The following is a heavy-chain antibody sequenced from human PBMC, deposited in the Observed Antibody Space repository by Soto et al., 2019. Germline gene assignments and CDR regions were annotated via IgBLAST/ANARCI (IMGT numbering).Heavy chain of an antibody. Sequence: GGSLRLSCAASGFTVSSNYMSWVRQAPGKGLEWVSVTYSGGSTYYADSVKGRFTISRDNSKNTLYLQMNSLRADDTAVYYCARDRGVGPADYYYGMDVWGQGTTVTVSS. D-gene: IGHD2-2*01. CDR1: GFTVSSNY. J-gene: IGHJ6*02. CDR3: ARDRGVGPADYYYGMDV. V-gene: IGHV3-53*01. CDR2: TYSGGST.